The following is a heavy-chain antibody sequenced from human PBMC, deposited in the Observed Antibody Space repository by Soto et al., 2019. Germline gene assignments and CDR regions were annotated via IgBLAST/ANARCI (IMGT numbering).Heavy chain of an antibody. Sequence: PSETLSLTCTVSGGSISSYYWSWIRQPPGKGLEWIGYIYYSGSTYYNPSLKSRVTISVDTSKNQFSLKLSSVTAADTAVYYCARIKLGYCSSTSCSDPDYYYYYMDVWGKGTTVTVSS. CDR2: IYYSGST. CDR3: ARIKLGYCSSTSCSDPDYYYYYMDV. D-gene: IGHD2-2*01. J-gene: IGHJ6*03. CDR1: GGSISSYY. V-gene: IGHV4-59*08.